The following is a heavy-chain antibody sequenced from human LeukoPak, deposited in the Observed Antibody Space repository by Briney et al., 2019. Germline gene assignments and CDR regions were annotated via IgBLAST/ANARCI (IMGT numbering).Heavy chain of an antibody. CDR1: GGSISSYY. V-gene: IGHV4-4*07. Sequence: SETLSLTCTVSGGSISSYYWSWIRQPAGKGLEWIGRIYTSGSTNYNPSLKSRVTMSVDASKNQFSLKLSSVTAADTAVYYCARRYYDFWSGYYSANNWFDPWGQGTLVTVSS. CDR3: ARRYYDFWSGYYSANNWFDP. CDR2: IYTSGST. D-gene: IGHD3-3*01. J-gene: IGHJ5*02.